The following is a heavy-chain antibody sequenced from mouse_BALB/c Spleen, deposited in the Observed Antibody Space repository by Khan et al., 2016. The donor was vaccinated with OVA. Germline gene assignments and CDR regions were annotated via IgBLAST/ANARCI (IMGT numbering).Heavy chain of an antibody. CDR1: GYTFSSYA. CDR2: ISSGSSYT. V-gene: IGHV5-9-3*01. D-gene: IGHD1-1*01. J-gene: IGHJ4*01. Sequence: EVELVESGGGLVKPGGSLKLSCAASGYTFSSYAMSWVRQTPEKTLEWVATISSGSSYTSYPDSVKGRFTISRDNSKNTSYLQMTSLKYEDTAMYYCASSGGYYGRGAMDYWGQGTSVTVSS. CDR3: ASSGGYYGRGAMDY.